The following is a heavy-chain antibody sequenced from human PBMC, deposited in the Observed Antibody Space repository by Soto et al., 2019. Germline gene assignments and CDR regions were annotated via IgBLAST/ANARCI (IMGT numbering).Heavy chain of an antibody. CDR1: GFAFSRCG. CDR2: ITFNGSKE. J-gene: IGHJ4*02. V-gene: IGHV3-30*03. Sequence: GGSLRLSCAGSGFAFSRCGMHWVRQAPGKGLEWVACITFNGSKEYYVDSVKGRFAISRNNSMNTLYLQMSSLGPEDTGVYYCATDPGVFAGAMRDWGRGTLVTVSS. D-gene: IGHD3-16*01. CDR3: ATDPGVFAGAMRD.